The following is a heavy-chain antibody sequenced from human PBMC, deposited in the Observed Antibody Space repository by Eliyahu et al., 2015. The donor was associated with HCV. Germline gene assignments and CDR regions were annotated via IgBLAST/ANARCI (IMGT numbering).Heavy chain of an antibody. CDR2: INISGRT. Sequence: ETLSLTCTVSGGSISSDYWSWMRQPAGKGLEWIGRINISGRTNYNPSLRSRVTMSVDTSKNQFSLKLSSMTAADTAVYYCARDGGITFFGVALEDYFDPWGQGTQVTVSS. V-gene: IGHV4-4*07. CDR3: ARDGGITFFGVALEDYFDP. D-gene: IGHD3-3*01. CDR1: GGSISSDY. J-gene: IGHJ5*02.